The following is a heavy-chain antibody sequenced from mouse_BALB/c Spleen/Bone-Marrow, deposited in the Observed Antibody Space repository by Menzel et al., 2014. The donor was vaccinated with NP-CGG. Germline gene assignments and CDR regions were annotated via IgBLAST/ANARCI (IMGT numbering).Heavy chain of an antibody. Sequence: VQLQESGAELVRPGASVKLSCKASGYTFTSYWISWVKQRPGQGLELIGNIYPSDGYTNYNQKFKDKATLTVDKSSSTAYMQLSSPTSEDSAVYYCTRYEVPYTMDYWGQGTSVTVSS. V-gene: IGHV1-69*02. CDR3: TRYEVPYTMDY. CDR2: IYPSDGYT. CDR1: GYTFTSYW. D-gene: IGHD2-12*01. J-gene: IGHJ4*01.